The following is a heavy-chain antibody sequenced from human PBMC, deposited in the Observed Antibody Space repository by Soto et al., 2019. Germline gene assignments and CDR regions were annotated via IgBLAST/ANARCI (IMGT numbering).Heavy chain of an antibody. CDR3: ARGNYGDYSDSFDI. Sequence: QVQLVQSGAEVKKPGSSVKVSCKASGGTFISFAINWVRQAPGQGLEWMGEITPISGTTNYAQKFHGRVTMTVDESTNSAFMELSSLTAEDTAVFYCARGNYGDYSDSFDIWGQGTMVTVSS. CDR2: ITPISGTT. CDR1: GGTFISFA. D-gene: IGHD4-17*01. V-gene: IGHV1-69*01. J-gene: IGHJ3*02.